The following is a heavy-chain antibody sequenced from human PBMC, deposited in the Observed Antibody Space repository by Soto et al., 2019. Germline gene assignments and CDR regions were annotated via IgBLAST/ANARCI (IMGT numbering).Heavy chain of an antibody. CDR2: ISYDGSNK. Sequence: QVQLVESGGGVVQPGRSLRLSFAASGFTFSSYGMHWVRQAPGKGLEWVAVISYDGSNKYHADSVKGRFTISRDNSKNTLYLQMNSLRAEDTAVYYCARDRSSTWSFDYWGQGTLVTVSS. V-gene: IGHV3-30*03. J-gene: IGHJ4*02. CDR1: GFTFSSYG. D-gene: IGHD6-13*01. CDR3: ARDRSSTWSFDY.